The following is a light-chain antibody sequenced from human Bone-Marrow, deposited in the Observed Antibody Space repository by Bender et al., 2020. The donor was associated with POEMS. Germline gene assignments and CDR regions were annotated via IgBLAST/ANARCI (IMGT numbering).Light chain of an antibody. Sequence: SYELTQSPSVSVPPGQTASITCSGDKLGGKYACWYQQKPGQSPVLIIYQNTKRPSGIPGLFAGSYSETTATLTISGTQAMDEADYFCQAWDSSNVVFGGGTKLTVL. CDR1: KLGGKY. V-gene: IGLV3-1*01. CDR3: QAWDSSNVV. CDR2: QNT. J-gene: IGLJ2*01.